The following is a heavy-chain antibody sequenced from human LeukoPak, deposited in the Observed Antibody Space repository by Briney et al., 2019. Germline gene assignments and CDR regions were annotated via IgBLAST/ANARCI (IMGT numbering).Heavy chain of an antibody. CDR2: INHSGST. Sequence: SETLSLTCAVYGGSFSGYYWSWIRQSPGKGLEWIGEINHSGSTNYNPSLKSRITISVDKSKNQFSLKVTSVTAADTAVYYCAKFGSYRDNWFDPWGQGTLVIVSS. D-gene: IGHD3-16*02. CDR1: GGSFSGYY. J-gene: IGHJ5*02. CDR3: AKFGSYRDNWFDP. V-gene: IGHV4-34*01.